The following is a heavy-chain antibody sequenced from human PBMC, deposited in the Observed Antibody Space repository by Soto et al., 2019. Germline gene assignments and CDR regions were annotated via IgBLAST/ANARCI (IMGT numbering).Heavy chain of an antibody. D-gene: IGHD6-19*01. V-gene: IGHV4-4*02. J-gene: IGHJ4*02. Sequence: SETLSLTCAVSGGPISSSNWWSWVRQPPGKGLEWIGEIYHSGSTNYNPSLKSRVTISVDKSKNQFSLKLSSVTAADTAVYYCASGHSSGWYGGFDYWGQGTLVNVSS. CDR2: IYHSGST. CDR3: ASGHSSGWYGGFDY. CDR1: GGPISSSNW.